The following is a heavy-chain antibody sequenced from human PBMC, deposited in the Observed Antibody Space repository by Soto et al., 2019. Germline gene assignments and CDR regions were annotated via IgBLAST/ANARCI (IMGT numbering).Heavy chain of an antibody. J-gene: IGHJ6*02. CDR3: ARLVGPEGYYYGMDV. CDR2: ISNDGSDK. D-gene: IGHD1-26*01. CDR1: GVTFSSYG. Sequence: GGSLRLSCAASGVTFSSYGMHWVRQATGKGLEWVAVISNDGSDKSYADSVKGRLTISRDNSKNTLYLETNNLRAEDTAVYYCARLVGPEGYYYGMDVWGQGTTVTVSS. V-gene: IGHV3-30*03.